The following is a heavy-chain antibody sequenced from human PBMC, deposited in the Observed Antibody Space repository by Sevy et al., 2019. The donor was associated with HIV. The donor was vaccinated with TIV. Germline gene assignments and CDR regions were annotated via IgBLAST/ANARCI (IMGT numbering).Heavy chain of an antibody. D-gene: IGHD3-10*01. CDR1: GFTFSYYT. J-gene: IGHJ6*02. Sequence: GGSLRLSCAASGFTFSYYTMNWVRQAPGKGLEWVSYISSGSSYISYTDSVKGRFTISRDNAKNSLYLQMNSLRPEDTAMYFCARDRVYYGSGTFDAWGQGTTVTVSS. CDR3: ARDRVYYGSGTFDA. CDR2: ISSGSSYI. V-gene: IGHV3-21*06.